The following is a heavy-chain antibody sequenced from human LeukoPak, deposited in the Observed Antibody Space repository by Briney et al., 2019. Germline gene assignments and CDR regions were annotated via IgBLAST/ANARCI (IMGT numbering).Heavy chain of an antibody. D-gene: IGHD6-19*01. Sequence: GASVKVSCKASGGTFSSYAISWVRQAPGQGLEWMGRIIPILGIANYAQKFQGRVTITADKSTSTAYMELSSLRSEDTAVYYCARDELGSARWLVWGQGTLVTVSS. J-gene: IGHJ4*02. CDR2: IIPILGIA. V-gene: IGHV1-69*04. CDR3: ARDELGSARWLV. CDR1: GGTFSSYA.